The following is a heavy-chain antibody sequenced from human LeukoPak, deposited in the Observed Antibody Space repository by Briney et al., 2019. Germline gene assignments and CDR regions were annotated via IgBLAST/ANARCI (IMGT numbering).Heavy chain of an antibody. J-gene: IGHJ4*02. D-gene: IGHD4-23*01. CDR1: GFTFNNYG. CDR2: IRYNGNNQ. Sequence: GGSLRLSCAASGFTFNNYGMHWVRQAPGKGLEWVAFIRYNGNNQYYADSVKGRFTISRDNSKNTLYLQMNSLKGDDTAVYYCARVANYGGNYPDYWGQGTLVTVSS. V-gene: IGHV3-30*02. CDR3: ARVANYGGNYPDY.